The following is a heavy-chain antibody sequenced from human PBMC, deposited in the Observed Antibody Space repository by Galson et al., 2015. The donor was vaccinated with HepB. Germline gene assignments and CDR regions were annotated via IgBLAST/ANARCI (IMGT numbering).Heavy chain of an antibody. CDR3: ARGYYGSGGYYTPYYFDY. V-gene: IGHV3-11*06. Sequence: SLRLSCAASGFTFSDYYVSWIRQAPGKGLEWVSYISSSSSYTYYADSVKGRFTISRDNAKNSLYLQMNSLRAEDTAVYYCARGYYGSGGYYTPYYFDYWGQGTLGTVSS. CDR1: GFTFSDYY. CDR2: ISSSSSYT. J-gene: IGHJ4*02. D-gene: IGHD3-10*01.